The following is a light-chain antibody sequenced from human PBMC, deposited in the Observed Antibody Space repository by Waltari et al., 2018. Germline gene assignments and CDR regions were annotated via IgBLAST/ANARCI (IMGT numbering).Light chain of an antibody. J-gene: IGKJ2*01. V-gene: IGKV3-20*01. CDR2: GAS. CDR1: QSVSGSY. CDR3: QQYGSSPYT. Sequence: TQSPSTLSASVGDRVTITCRASQSVSGSYLAWYQHKPGQAPRLLIYGASSRATGIADRFSGSGSGTDFTLTISRLEPEDFAVYYCQQYGSSPYTFGQGTKLEIK.